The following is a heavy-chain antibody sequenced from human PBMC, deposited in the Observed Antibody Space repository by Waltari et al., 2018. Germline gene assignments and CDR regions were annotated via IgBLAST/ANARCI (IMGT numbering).Heavy chain of an antibody. CDR3: AKEDGVVPTTTSFNY. CDR1: GFTFSDYG. V-gene: IGHV3-30*02. J-gene: IGHJ4*02. CDR2: IRYDGNNK. Sequence: QVQLVESGGGVVQSGGSLRLSCAASGFTFSDYGMHWVRQAPGKGLEWVAFIRYDGNNKYYADSVKGRFTISRDNSKNTLYLQMDSLRVEDTAVYYCAKEDGVVPTTTSFNYWGQGTLVTVSS. D-gene: IGHD3-3*01.